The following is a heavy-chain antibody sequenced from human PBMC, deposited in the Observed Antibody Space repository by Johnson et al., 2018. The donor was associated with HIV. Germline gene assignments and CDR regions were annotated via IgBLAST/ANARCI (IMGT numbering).Heavy chain of an antibody. CDR2: IWYDGSNK. J-gene: IGHJ3*02. CDR3: ARDLRLRPIEQFLVGGAFDI. Sequence: QVQLVESGGGLVQPGGSLRLSCAASGFTVSSNYMNWVRQAPGKGLEWVAVIWYDGSNKYYADSVKGRFTISSDNAKNSLYLQMNSLRAEDTALYYCARDLRLRPIEQFLVGGAFDIWGQGTMVTVSS. D-gene: IGHD3-3*01. V-gene: IGHV3-33*08. CDR1: GFTVSSNY.